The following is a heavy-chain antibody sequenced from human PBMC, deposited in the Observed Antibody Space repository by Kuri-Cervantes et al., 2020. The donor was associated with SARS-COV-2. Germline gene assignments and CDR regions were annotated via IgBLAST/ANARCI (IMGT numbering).Heavy chain of an antibody. Sequence: LSLTCAASGFSFSDYYMIWIRQAPGKGLEWVSYISSSTTYTNHADSVKGQFTISRDNAKNSLYLHMDSLRAEDSAVYSCARGGLCSGGSCYHYSYYMDVWGKGTTVTVSS. CDR1: GFSFSDYY. J-gene: IGHJ6*03. D-gene: IGHD2-15*01. CDR3: ARGGLCSGGSCYHYSYYMDV. V-gene: IGHV3-11*06. CDR2: ISSSTTYT.